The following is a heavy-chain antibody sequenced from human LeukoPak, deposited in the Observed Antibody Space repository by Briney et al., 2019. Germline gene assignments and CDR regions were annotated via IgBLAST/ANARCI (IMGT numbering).Heavy chain of an antibody. Sequence: PSETLSLTCAVYGGSFSGYYWSWIRQPPGKGLEWIGEINHSGSTNYNPSLKSRVTISVDTSKNQFSLKLSSVTAADTAVYYCARLARYSRGWYGGEEFDYGGQEPLVPVPS. D-gene: IGHD6-19*01. CDR1: GGSFSGYY. V-gene: IGHV4-34*01. J-gene: IGHJ4*02. CDR2: INHSGST. CDR3: ARLARYSRGWYGGEEFDY.